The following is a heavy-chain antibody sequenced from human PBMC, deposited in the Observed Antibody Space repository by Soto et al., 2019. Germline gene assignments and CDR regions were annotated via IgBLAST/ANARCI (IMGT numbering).Heavy chain of an antibody. CDR2: IWYDGSNK. V-gene: IGHV3-33*01. CDR3: AREHVLLCLGALGPLHY. CDR1: GFTFSSYG. Sequence: QVQLVESGGGVVQPGRSLRLSCAASGFTFSSYGMHWVRQAPGKGLEWVAVIWYDGSNKYYADSVKGRFTISRDNSKNTVYLQLNSLRAEDTAVYFCAREHVLLCLGALGPLHYWGHGTLVTVSS. J-gene: IGHJ4*01. D-gene: IGHD3-10*01.